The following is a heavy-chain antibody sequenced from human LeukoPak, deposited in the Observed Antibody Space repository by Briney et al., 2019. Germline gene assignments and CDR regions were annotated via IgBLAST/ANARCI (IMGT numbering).Heavy chain of an antibody. CDR3: ARHSSGWYYFDY. Sequence: SETLSLTCTVSGGSISSNYWSWIRQPPGKGLEWLGYIYASESPTYNPSLESRVTISVDTSKNQISLKLTSVTAADTAVYYCARHSSGWYYFDYWGQGTLVTVSS. J-gene: IGHJ4*02. CDR1: GGSISSNY. D-gene: IGHD6-19*01. V-gene: IGHV4-4*09. CDR2: IYASESP.